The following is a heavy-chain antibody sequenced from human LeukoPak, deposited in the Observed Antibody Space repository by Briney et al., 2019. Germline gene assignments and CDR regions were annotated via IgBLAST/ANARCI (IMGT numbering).Heavy chain of an antibody. Sequence: SETLSLTCAVYGGSFSGYYWNWIRQPPGKGLEWIGEINHSGSTNYNPSLKSRVTISVDTSKNQFSLKLSSVTAADTAVYYCARGRTAAKIAARGYYYMDVWGKGTTVTVSS. J-gene: IGHJ6*03. V-gene: IGHV4-34*01. D-gene: IGHD6-6*01. CDR2: INHSGST. CDR1: GGSFSGYY. CDR3: ARGRTAAKIAARGYYYMDV.